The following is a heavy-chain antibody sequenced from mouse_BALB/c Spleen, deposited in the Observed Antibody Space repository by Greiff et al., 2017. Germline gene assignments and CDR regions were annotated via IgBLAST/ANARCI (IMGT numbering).Heavy chain of an antibody. D-gene: IGHD2-1*01. Sequence: VMLVESGPGLVAPSQSLSITCTVSGFSLTSYGVHWVRQPPGKGLEWLGVIWAGGSTNYNSALMSRLSISKDNSKSQVFLKMNSLQTDDTAMYYCANYGNYGGYAMDYWGQGTSVTVSS. CDR3: ANYGNYGGYAMDY. CDR1: GFSLTSYG. V-gene: IGHV2-9*02. J-gene: IGHJ4*01. CDR2: IWAGGST.